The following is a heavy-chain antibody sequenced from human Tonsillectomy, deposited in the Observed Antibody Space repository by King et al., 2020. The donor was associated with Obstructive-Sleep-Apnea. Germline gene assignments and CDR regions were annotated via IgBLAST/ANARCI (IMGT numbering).Heavy chain of an antibody. CDR1: GYSFITYW. Sequence: VQLVQSGAEVKKPGESLKISCKGSGYSFITYWIGWVRQMPGKGLEWMGIIYPGDSDTRYSPSFQGQVTISADKSISTAYLQWSSLKASDTAMYYCARQTIVATAGNFVPADFDYWGQGTLVTVSS. J-gene: IGHJ4*02. CDR3: ARQTIVATAGNFVPADFDY. D-gene: IGHD6-13*01. V-gene: IGHV5-51*01. CDR2: IYPGDSDT.